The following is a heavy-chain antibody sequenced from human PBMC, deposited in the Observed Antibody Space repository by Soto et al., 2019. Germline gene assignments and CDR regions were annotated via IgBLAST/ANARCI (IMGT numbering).Heavy chain of an antibody. V-gene: IGHV1-58*02. CDR1: GLGFTGSA. CDR2: IVVGSGNT. Sequence: VNVSWKSAGLGFTGSAIGWVRQASGQRLEWIGWIVVGSGNTNYAQKFQERVTITRDMSTSTAYMELSSLRSEATAVYYCAGGDYADGYGNPWGPRTLVTVS. CDR3: AGGDYADGYGNP. D-gene: IGHD4-17*01. J-gene: IGHJ5*02.